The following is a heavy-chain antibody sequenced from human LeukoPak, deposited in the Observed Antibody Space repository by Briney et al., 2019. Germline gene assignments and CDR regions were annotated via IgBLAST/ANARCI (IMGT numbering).Heavy chain of an antibody. V-gene: IGHV3-48*01. J-gene: IGHJ3*01. D-gene: IGHD3-16*01. CDR2: ISSSSDTI. Sequence: PGGSLRLSCAASGFTFSIYSMNWVRQAPGKGLEWVSYISSSSDTIYYADCVKGRFTISRDNAKNSLYLQMNSLRAEDTAVYYCARDAELDYDPVVHAFDLWGQGTMVTVSS. CDR1: GFTFSIYS. CDR3: ARDAELDYDPVVHAFDL.